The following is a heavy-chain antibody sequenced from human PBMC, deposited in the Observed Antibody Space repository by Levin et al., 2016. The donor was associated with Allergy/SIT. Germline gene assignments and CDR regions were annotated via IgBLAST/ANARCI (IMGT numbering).Heavy chain of an antibody. CDR3: ARGFTMVRGVILYYYYYYGMDV. CDR1: GGSFSGYY. D-gene: IGHD3-10*01. Sequence: SETLSLTCAVYGGSFSGYYWSWIRQPPGKGLEWIGEINHSGSTNYNPSLKSRVTISVDTSKNQFSLKLSSVTAADTAVYYCARGFTMVRGVILYYYYYYGMDVWGQGTTVTVSS. V-gene: IGHV4-34*01. J-gene: IGHJ6*02. CDR2: INHSGST.